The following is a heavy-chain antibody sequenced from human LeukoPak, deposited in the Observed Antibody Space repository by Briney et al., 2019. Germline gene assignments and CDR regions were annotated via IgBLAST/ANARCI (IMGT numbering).Heavy chain of an antibody. Sequence: SETLSLTCSVSGGSISSYSSSWIRQPPPQGMEWIGYVYYSGSSNSIPSLTRRVAQSVAISKTKYSLNLSSVTVAATAVYFCARVRPDYDILSVFPMDVWRPRSTVTV. CDR3: ARVRPDYDILSVFPMDV. J-gene: IGHJ6*02. D-gene: IGHD3-9*01. CDR2: VYYSGSS. V-gene: IGHV4-59*01. CDR1: GGSISSYS.